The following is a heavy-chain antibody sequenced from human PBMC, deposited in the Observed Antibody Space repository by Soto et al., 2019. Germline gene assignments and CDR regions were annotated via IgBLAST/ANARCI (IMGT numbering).Heavy chain of an antibody. CDR3: ARHVGVAGTRGFDY. Sequence: QVQLQESGPGLVKPSGTLSLTCAVSGTSISSTFWWSWVRQPPGKGLEWIGEAHPSGTVNSNPSFASRASISVDKSTNQLSPDLNSLTAADTAVFFCARHVGVAGTRGFDYWGQGILVAVSS. CDR2: AHPSGTV. V-gene: IGHV4-4*02. D-gene: IGHD6-19*01. CDR1: GTSISSTFW. J-gene: IGHJ4*02.